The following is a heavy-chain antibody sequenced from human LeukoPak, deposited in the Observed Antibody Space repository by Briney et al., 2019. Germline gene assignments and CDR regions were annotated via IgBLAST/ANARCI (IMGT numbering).Heavy chain of an antibody. CDR3: TTYRYNYGSTGYSYFDF. CDR2: IISKTSGGTT. Sequence: GGSRTLSCAASGLTFANAWMSWVRQAPGKGLEWVARIISKTSGGTTDYAAPVKGRFTISSDDSNTTLYLQMNSLKTEDTAVYYCTTYRYNYGSTGYSYFDFWGQGTLVTVSS. CDR1: GLTFANAW. V-gene: IGHV3-15*01. J-gene: IGHJ4*02. D-gene: IGHD5-18*01.